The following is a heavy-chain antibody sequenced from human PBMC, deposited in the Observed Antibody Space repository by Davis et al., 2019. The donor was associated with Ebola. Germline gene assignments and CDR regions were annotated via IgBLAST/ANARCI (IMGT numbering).Heavy chain of an antibody. CDR1: GFTFSSYG. J-gene: IGHJ4*02. Sequence: GGSLRLSCAASGFTFSSYGMHWVRQAPGKGLEWVAVIWYDGSNKYYADSVKGRFTISRDNSKNTLYLQMNSLRAEDTAVYYCLSGSSSGSSVAYWGQGTLVTVSS. CDR3: LSGSSSGSSVAY. CDR2: IWYDGSNK. V-gene: IGHV3-30*02. D-gene: IGHD6-6*01.